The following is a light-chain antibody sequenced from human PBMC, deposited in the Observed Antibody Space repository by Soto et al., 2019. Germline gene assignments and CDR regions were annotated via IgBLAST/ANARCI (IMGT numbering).Light chain of an antibody. CDR1: QGISTL. CDR2: AAS. V-gene: IGKV3-15*01. J-gene: IGKJ1*01. CDR3: QQYNNWPPWT. Sequence: EIVLTQSPATLSVSPGERATLFCRASQGISTLLAWYQQKPGQAPRLLIYAASTRAAGIPARFSGSGSGTDFTLTISSLQSEDFAVYYCQQYNNWPPWTLGQGTKVDIK.